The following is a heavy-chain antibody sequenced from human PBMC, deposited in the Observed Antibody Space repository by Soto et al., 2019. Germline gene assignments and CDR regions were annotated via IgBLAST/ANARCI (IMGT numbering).Heavy chain of an antibody. CDR2: TSGGGSLT. CDR3: ARSLAEKTAFHSRTFDN. J-gene: IGHJ4*02. Sequence: GGSLRLSCAASGFSLYMYAMSWVRQAPEKGLEWVSATSGGGSLTYYSDAVRGRFTISRDNAKNTIHLQMNSLRGEDTAVYYCARSLAEKTAFHSRTFDNWGQGTLVTVSS. V-gene: IGHV3-23*01. CDR1: GFSLYMYA. D-gene: IGHD2-21*02.